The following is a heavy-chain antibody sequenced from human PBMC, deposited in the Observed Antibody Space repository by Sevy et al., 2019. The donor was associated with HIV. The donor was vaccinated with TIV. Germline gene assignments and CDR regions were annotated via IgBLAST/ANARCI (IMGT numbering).Heavy chain of an antibody. V-gene: IGHV1-3*01. CDR1: GYTFTSYA. D-gene: IGHD3-3*01. CDR2: INAGNGNT. J-gene: IGHJ6*02. CDR3: ARVPLYYDFWSGYSEQYYYYGMDV. Sequence: ASVKVSCKASGYTFTSYAMHWVRQAPGQRLEWMGWINAGNGNTKYSQKFQGRVTITRDTSASTAYMELSSLRSEDTAVYYCARVPLYYDFWSGYSEQYYYYGMDVWGQGTTVTVSS.